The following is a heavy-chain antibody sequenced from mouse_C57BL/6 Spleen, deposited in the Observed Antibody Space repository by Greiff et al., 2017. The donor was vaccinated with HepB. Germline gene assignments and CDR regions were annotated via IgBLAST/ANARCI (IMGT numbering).Heavy chain of an antibody. CDR2: IWRGGST. J-gene: IGHJ1*03. Sequence: VKVIESGPGLVQPSQSLSITCTVSGFSLTSYGVHWVRQSPGKGLEWLGVIWRGGSTDYNAAFMSRLSITKDNSKSQVFFKMNSLQADDTAIYYCAKNGAPHWYFDVWGTGTTVTVSS. CDR1: GFSLTSYG. CDR3: AKNGAPHWYFDV. V-gene: IGHV2-5*01.